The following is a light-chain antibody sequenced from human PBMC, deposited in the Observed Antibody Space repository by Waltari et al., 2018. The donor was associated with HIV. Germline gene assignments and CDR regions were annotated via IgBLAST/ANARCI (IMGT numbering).Light chain of an antibody. CDR1: SSDVGRYDY. V-gene: IGLV2-8*01. Sequence: QSALTQPPSASGSPGPSVTISCTGTSSDVGRYDYGPWYQQHPGKAPKLLIFEVNKRPSGVPDRFSGSKSGNTASLTVSGLQAEDEAEYSCSSYAGINPVVFGGGTKLTVL. J-gene: IGLJ2*01. CDR2: EVN. CDR3: SSYAGINPVV.